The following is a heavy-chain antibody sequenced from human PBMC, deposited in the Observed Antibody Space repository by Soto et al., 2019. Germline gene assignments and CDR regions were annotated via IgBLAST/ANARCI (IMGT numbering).Heavy chain of an antibody. CDR1: GLRFSTYA. V-gene: IGHV3-23*01. CDR2: INASGGST. CDR3: AKGFYYFYYMDV. Sequence: GGSLRLSCAASGLRFSTYAMNWVRQAPGKGLEWVSTINASGGSTIHADSLTGRFTISRDNSKNTLYLQMNNLRAEDTAVYYCAKGFYYFYYMDVWGKGTTVTVSS. J-gene: IGHJ6*03.